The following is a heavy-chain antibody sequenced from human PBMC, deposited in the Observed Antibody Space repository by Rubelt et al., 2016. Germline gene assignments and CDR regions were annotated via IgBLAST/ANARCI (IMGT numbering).Heavy chain of an antibody. J-gene: IGHJ4*02. V-gene: IGHV3-21*02. CDR2: IYKDSTYI. Sequence: EVRLVESGGGLVQPGGSLRLSCAASGFTFSGSTMNWVRQAPGKGLEWVSSIYKDSTYIYYAGSVKGRFTISRDNAKNTVYLQMNSLRTEDTAVDYCARVRGGYYVDYWGQGTLVTVSS. CDR1: GFTFSGST. CDR3: ARVRGGYYVDY. D-gene: IGHD3-22*01.